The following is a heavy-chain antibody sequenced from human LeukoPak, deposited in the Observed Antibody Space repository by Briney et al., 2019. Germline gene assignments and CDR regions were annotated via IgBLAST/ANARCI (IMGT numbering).Heavy chain of an antibody. Sequence: GGSLRLSCAASGFTFPNTWMSWVRQAPGKGLEWVGRIKSKTDGGTADYAAPGKGRFTISRDDSKNTLYLQMNSLKTEDTAAYYCITWRWFDPWGQGTLVTVSS. CDR1: GFTFPNTW. CDR3: ITWRWFDP. V-gene: IGHV3-15*01. CDR2: IKSKTDGGTA. J-gene: IGHJ5*02.